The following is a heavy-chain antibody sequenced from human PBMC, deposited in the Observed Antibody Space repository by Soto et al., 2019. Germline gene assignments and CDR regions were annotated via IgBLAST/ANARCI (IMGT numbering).Heavy chain of an antibody. D-gene: IGHD7-27*01. CDR2: ISYDGSNK. CDR1: GFTFSGYA. V-gene: IGHV3-30-3*01. J-gene: IGHJ2*01. CDR3: ARADWGTARYWYFDL. Sequence: QVQLVESGGGVVQPGRSLRLSCAASGFTFSGYAMHWVRQAPGKGLEWVAVISYDGSNKYYADSVKGRFTISRDNSKNTLYLQMNSLRAEDTAVYYCARADWGTARYWYFDLWGRGTLVTVSS.